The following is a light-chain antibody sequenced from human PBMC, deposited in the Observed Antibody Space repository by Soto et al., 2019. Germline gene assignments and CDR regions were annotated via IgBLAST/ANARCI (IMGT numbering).Light chain of an antibody. V-gene: IGKV3-15*01. CDR3: QQYNNWPLYT. CDR2: GAS. J-gene: IGKJ2*01. Sequence: EIVMTQSPATLSVSPGERATLSCRASQSVSSNLAWYQQKPGQAPRLLIYGASTRATGIPARFSGSGSGTEFPLTISRLQSEDFAVYYCQQYNNWPLYTFGQGTKLESK. CDR1: QSVSSN.